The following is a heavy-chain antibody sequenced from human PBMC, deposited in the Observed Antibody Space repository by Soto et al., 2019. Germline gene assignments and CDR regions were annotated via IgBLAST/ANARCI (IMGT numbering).Heavy chain of an antibody. D-gene: IGHD5-12*01. Sequence: SETLSLTCTVSGGSISSYYWSWIRQPPGKGLEWIGYIYYSGSTNYNPSLKSRVTISVDTSKNQFSLKLSSVTAADTAVYYCARAQWIRWYFDLWGRGTLVTVSS. CDR3: ARAQWIRWYFDL. CDR2: IYYSGST. J-gene: IGHJ2*01. CDR1: GGSISSYY. V-gene: IGHV4-59*01.